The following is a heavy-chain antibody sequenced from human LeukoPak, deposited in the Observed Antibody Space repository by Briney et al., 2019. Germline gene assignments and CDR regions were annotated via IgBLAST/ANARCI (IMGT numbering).Heavy chain of an antibody. CDR3: ARGPYYDILTGYSNDY. CDR1: GFTFDDYG. V-gene: IGHV3-20*04. CDR2: INWNGGST. Sequence: GGSLRLSCAASGFTFDDYGMSWVRQAPGKGLEWGSGINWNGGSTGYADSVKGRFTISRDNAKNSLYMQMNSLRAEDTALYYCARGPYYDILTGYSNDYWGQGTLVTVSS. J-gene: IGHJ4*02. D-gene: IGHD3-9*01.